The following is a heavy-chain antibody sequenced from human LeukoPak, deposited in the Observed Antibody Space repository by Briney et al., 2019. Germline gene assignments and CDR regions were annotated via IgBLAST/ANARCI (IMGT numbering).Heavy chain of an antibody. J-gene: IGHJ4*02. CDR2: IWYDGSNK. Sequence: GRSLRLSCAASGFTFSSYGMHWVRQAPGKGLEWVAVIWYDGSNKYYADSVKGRFTISRDNSKNTLYLQMNSLRAEDTAVYYCARGASATILFDHWGQGTLVTVSS. CDR3: ARGASATILFDH. V-gene: IGHV3-33*01. D-gene: IGHD5-12*01. CDR1: GFTFSSYG.